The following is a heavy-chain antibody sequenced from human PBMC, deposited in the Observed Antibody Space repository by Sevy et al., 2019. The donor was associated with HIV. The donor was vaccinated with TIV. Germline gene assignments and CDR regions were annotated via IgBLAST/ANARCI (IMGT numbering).Heavy chain of an antibody. CDR2: IYYSGTT. Sequence: SETLSLTCVVSGDSISNGDYYWTWIRQPPGKGLEWIGHIYYSGTTNYNVSLKSRVTISVDTSKKQFSLKLTSVTAADTAVYYCARERRAMEDWGHWVDPWGQGTLVSVSS. D-gene: IGHD3-16*01. V-gene: IGHV4-30-4*01. J-gene: IGHJ5*02. CDR3: ARERRAMEDWGHWVDP. CDR1: GDSISNGDYY.